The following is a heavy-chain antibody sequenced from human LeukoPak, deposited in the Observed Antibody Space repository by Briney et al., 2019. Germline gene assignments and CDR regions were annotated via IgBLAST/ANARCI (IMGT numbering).Heavy chain of an antibody. J-gene: IGHJ4*02. CDR3: ARAPLYSGYDLTIDF. CDR2: INPNGGST. Sequence: WASVKVSCKASGYILTNYYMHWVRQAPGQGLEWMGIINPNGGSTTYAQKFQGRVIMTRDTSTSTVYMELSSLRSEDTAVYYCARAPLYSGYDLTIDFWGQGSLVTVSS. V-gene: IGHV1-46*01. CDR1: GYILTNYY. D-gene: IGHD5-12*01.